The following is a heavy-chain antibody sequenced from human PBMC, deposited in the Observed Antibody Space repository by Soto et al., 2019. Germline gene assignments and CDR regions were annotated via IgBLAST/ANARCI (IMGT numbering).Heavy chain of an antibody. J-gene: IGHJ6*02. CDR1: GYAFTRYG. CDR2: ISGYNGDT. Sequence: ASVKVSCKASGYAFTRYGISWVRQAPGQGLEWMGWISGYNGDTNYAQKLQDRVTMTTDTSTSTDYMELRSLRSDDTAVYYCARDRYCISTSCYGYYYYGMDVWGQGTTVTVSS. D-gene: IGHD2-2*01. V-gene: IGHV1-18*01. CDR3: ARDRYCISTSCYGYYYYGMDV.